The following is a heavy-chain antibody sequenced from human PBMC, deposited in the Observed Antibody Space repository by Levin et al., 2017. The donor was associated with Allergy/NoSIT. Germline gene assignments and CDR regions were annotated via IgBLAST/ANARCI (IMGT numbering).Heavy chain of an antibody. CDR1: GGSISSSSYY. CDR3: ARSTAAGLTFLPN. Sequence: SETLSLTCTVSGGSISSSSYYWGWIRQPPGTGLEWIGSIYYSGSTYYNPSLKSRVTISVDTSKNQFSLKLSSVTAADTAVYYCARSTAAGLTFLPNWGQGTLVTVSS. J-gene: IGHJ4*02. D-gene: IGHD6-13*01. V-gene: IGHV4-39*01. CDR2: IYYSGST.